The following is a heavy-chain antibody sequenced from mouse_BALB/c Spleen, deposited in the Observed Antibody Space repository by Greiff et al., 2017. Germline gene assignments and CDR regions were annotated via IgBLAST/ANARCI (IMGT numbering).Heavy chain of an antibody. CDR2: IRNKANGYTT. Sequence: EVQRVESGGGLVQPGGSLRLSCATSGFTFTDYYMSWVRQPPGKALEWLGFIRNKANGYTTEYSASVKGRFTISRDNSQSILYLQMNTLRAEDSATYYCARDEDYWGQGTSVTVSS. V-gene: IGHV7-3*02. CDR3: ARDEDY. J-gene: IGHJ4*01. CDR1: GFTFTDYY.